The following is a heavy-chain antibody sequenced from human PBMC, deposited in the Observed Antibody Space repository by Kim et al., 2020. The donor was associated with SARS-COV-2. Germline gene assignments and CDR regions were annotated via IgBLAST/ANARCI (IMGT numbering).Heavy chain of an antibody. J-gene: IGHJ3*01. Sequence: GGSLRLSCAASGFTFSSYAMNWVRQAPGKGLEWVSFISNGRSNKYYADSVKGRFTISRDNSKNTLYLQMNSLRAEDTAVYYCARRGWDSSDYLGALDVWGQGTTVTVSS. CDR2: ISNGRSNK. CDR1: GFTFSSYA. D-gene: IGHD3-22*01. CDR3: ARRGWDSSDYLGALDV. V-gene: IGHV3-30-3*01.